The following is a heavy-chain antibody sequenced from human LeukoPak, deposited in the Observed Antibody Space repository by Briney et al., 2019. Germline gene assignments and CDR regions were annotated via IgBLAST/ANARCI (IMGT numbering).Heavy chain of an antibody. D-gene: IGHD2-2*02. CDR3: ARGPYCSSTSCYRSRAFDI. CDR2: IYSGGST. J-gene: IGHJ3*02. V-gene: IGHV3-53*01. CDR1: GFTVSSNY. Sequence: GGSLRLSCAASGFTVSSNYMSWVRQAPGKGLEWVSVIYSGGSTYYADSVKGRFTISRDNSKNTLYLQMNSLRAEDTAVYYCARGPYCSSTSCYRSRAFDIWGQGTMVTVSS.